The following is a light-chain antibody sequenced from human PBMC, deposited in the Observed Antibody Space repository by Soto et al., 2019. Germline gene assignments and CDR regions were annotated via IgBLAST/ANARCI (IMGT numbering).Light chain of an antibody. CDR2: EVT. CDR3: SSYTSSSTYV. CDR1: GSDVGGYDY. Sequence: QSALTQPASVSGSPGQSITISCTETGSDVGGYDYVSWYQHHPGKAPKVMIYEVTNRPSGVSNRFSGSKSGNTASLTISGLLAEDEADYYCSSYTSSSTYVFGNGTKVTVL. V-gene: IGLV2-14*01. J-gene: IGLJ1*01.